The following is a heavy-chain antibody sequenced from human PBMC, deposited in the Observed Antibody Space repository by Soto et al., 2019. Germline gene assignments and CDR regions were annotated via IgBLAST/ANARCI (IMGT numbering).Heavy chain of an antibody. J-gene: IGHJ4*02. CDR3: ARASNGWYYDY. CDR2: ISYDGSSK. V-gene: IGHV3-30-3*01. D-gene: IGHD6-19*01. Sequence: QVQLVESGGGVVQPGRSLRLSCAASGFTFSSYAMHWVRQAPGKGLEWVAVISYDGSSKYYADSVKGRFTISRDNSKNTLYLQMNSLRAEDTAVYYCARASNGWYYDYWGQGTLVTVSS. CDR1: GFTFSSYA.